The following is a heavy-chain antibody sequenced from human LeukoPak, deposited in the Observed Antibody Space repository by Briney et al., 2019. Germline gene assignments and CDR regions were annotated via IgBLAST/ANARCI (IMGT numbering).Heavy chain of an antibody. CDR1: GYSFTSYW. D-gene: IGHD2-2*01. CDR2: IYPGDSDT. V-gene: IGHV5-51*01. Sequence: GESLKISCKGSGYSFTSYWIGWVRQMPGKGLEWMGNIYPGDSDTRYSPSFQGQVTISADKSISTAYLQWSSLKASDTAMYYCARLGSCRSTSCYNWFDPWGQGTLVTVSS. CDR3: ARLGSCRSTSCYNWFDP. J-gene: IGHJ5*02.